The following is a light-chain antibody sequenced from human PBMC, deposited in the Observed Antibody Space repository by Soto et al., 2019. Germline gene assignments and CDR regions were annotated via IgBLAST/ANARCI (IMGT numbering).Light chain of an antibody. Sequence: EIVLTQSPATLSLSPGERATLSCGASQSVPNNYLAWYQQKPGLAPRLLIYDATSRVTGIPDRFSASGSGTDFPLTISRLDPEDFAVFYCHHYGRSSGFGPGTKVEIK. CDR2: DAT. J-gene: IGKJ1*01. CDR1: QSVPNNY. CDR3: HHYGRSSG. V-gene: IGKV3D-20*01.